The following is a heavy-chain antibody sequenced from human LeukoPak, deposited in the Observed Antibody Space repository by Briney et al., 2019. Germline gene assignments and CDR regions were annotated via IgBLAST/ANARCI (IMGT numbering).Heavy chain of an antibody. CDR2: ISWNSGSI. V-gene: IGHV3-9*03. Sequence: GGSLRLSCAASGFTFDDYDMHWVRQAPGKGLEWVSGISWNSGSIGYADSVKGRFTISRDNAKNSLYLQMNSLRAEDMALYYCAKDGAYDSSGYTPYYFDYWGQGTLVTVCS. D-gene: IGHD3-22*01. CDR3: AKDGAYDSSGYTPYYFDY. CDR1: GFTFDDYD. J-gene: IGHJ4*02.